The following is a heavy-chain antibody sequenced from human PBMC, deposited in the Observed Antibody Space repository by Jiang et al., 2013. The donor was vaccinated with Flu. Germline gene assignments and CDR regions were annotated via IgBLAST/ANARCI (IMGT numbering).Heavy chain of an antibody. Sequence: QLLESGGGLVQPGGSLRLSCAASGFTFSSYAMSWVRQAPGKGLEWVSAISGSGGSTYYADSVKGRFTISRDNSKNTLYLQMNSLRAEDTAVYYCATYSDGDYDLIEFDYWGQGTLVTVSS. V-gene: IGHV3-23*01. CDR1: GFTFSSYA. J-gene: IGHJ4*02. CDR2: ISGSGGST. CDR3: ATYSDGDYDLIEFDY. D-gene: IGHD4-17*01.